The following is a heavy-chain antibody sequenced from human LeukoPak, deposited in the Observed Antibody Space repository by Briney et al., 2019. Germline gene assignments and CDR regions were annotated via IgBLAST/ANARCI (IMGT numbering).Heavy chain of an antibody. V-gene: IGHV5-51*01. CDR2: VYPGDSDT. J-gene: IGHJ6*03. CDR3: ARGAGVVRSYYYMDV. Sequence: RGESLKISCKGSGYSFTSYWIGWVRQMPGKGLEWTGIVYPGDSDTRYSPSFQGQVTISADKSISTAYLQWSSLKASDTAMYYCARGAGVVRSYYYMDVWGKGTTVTVSS. CDR1: GYSFTSYW. D-gene: IGHD3-3*01.